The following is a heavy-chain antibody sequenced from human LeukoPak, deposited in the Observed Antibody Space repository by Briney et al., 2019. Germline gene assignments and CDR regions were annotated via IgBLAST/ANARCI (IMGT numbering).Heavy chain of an antibody. CDR3: AAYSYGSGSYYSRY. CDR2: ISGIGDST. CDR1: GFTFSNYA. D-gene: IGHD3-10*01. V-gene: IGHV3-23*01. Sequence: PGGSLRLSCAASGFTFSNYAMSWVRQALGKGLEWVSGISGIGDSTYYADSVKGRFTISRDNSKNTLYLQMNSLRAEDTAVYYCAAYSYGSGSYYSRYWGQGTLVTVSS. J-gene: IGHJ4*02.